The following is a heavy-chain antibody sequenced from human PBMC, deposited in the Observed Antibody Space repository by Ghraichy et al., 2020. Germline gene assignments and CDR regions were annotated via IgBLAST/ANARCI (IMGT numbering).Heavy chain of an antibody. CDR1: GFTFSSYS. D-gene: IGHD3-3*01. CDR3: ASNLLDYDFWSGYGMDV. CDR2: ISSSSSYI. Sequence: GSLRLSCAASGFTFSSYSMNWVRQAPGKGLEWVSSISSSSSYIYYADSVKGRFTISRDNAKNSLYLQMNSLRAEDTAVYYCASNLLDYDFWSGYGMDVWAQGPRATVS. V-gene: IGHV3-21*01. J-gene: IGHJ6*02.